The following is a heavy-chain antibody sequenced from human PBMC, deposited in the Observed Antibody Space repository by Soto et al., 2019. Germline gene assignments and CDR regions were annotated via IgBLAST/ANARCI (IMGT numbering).Heavy chain of an antibody. CDR2: IWYDGSNK. D-gene: IGHD3-16*01. CDR3: ARVGPVSPKHAFDI. J-gene: IGHJ3*02. V-gene: IGHV3-33*01. CDR1: GFTFSSYG. Sequence: QVQLVESGGGVVQPGRSLRLSCAASGFTFSSYGMHWVRQAPGKGLEWVAVIWYDGSNKYYADSVKGRFTISRDNSKNTLYLQMNSLRAEDTAVYYCARVGPVSPKHAFDIWGQGTMVTVSS.